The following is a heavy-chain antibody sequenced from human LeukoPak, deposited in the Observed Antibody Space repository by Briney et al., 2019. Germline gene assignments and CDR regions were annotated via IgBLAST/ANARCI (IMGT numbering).Heavy chain of an antibody. CDR3: ARSPYCSGGSCQSQRYYYYYMDV. Sequence: ASVKVSCKASGGTFSSYAISWVRRAPGQGLEWMGGIIPIFGTANYAQKFQGRVTITADESTSTAYMELSSLRSEDTAVYYCARSPYCSGGSCQSQRYYYYYMDVWGKGTTVTVSS. V-gene: IGHV1-69*13. CDR1: GGTFSSYA. J-gene: IGHJ6*03. D-gene: IGHD2-15*01. CDR2: IIPIFGTA.